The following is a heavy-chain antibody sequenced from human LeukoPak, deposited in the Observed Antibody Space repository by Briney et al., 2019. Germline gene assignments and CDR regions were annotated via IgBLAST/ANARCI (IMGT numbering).Heavy chain of an antibody. D-gene: IGHD2-2*01. CDR1: GGSFSGYY. J-gene: IGHJ5*02. V-gene: IGHV4-34*01. CDR2: INHSGST. CDR3: ARGYCSSTSCPQSWFDP. Sequence: PSETLSLTCAVYGGSFSGYYWSWIRQPPGKGLEWIGEINHSGSTNYNPSLKSRVTISVHTSKNQFSLKLSSVTAADTAVYYCARGYCSSTSCPQSWFDPWGQGTLVTVSS.